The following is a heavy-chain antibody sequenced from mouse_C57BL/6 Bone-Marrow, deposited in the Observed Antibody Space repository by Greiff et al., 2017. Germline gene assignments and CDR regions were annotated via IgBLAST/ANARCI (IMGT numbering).Heavy chain of an antibody. CDR2: ISRGSSTI. CDR3: ASYGNWGDY. D-gene: IGHD2-1*01. J-gene: IGHJ4*01. CDR1: GFTFSDYG. Sequence: DVKLVESGGGLVKPGGSLKLSCAASGFTFSDYGMHWVRQAPEKGLEWVAYISRGSSTIYYADTVKGRFTISRDNAKNTLFLQMTSLRSEDTAVDYGASYGNWGDYWGQGTTVTVSS. V-gene: IGHV5-17*01.